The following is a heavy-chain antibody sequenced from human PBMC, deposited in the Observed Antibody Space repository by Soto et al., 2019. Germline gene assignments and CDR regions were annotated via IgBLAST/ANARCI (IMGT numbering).Heavy chain of an antibody. J-gene: IGHJ4*02. CDR2: INHSGST. Sequence: QVQLQQWGAGLLKPSETLSLTCAVYGGSFSGYYWSWIRQPPGKGLEWIGEINHSGSTNYNPSLKSRVTISVDTSKNQFSLKLSSVTAADTAVYYCARPRRTSIAARRVHFDYWGQGTLVTVSS. D-gene: IGHD6-6*01. CDR3: ARPRRTSIAARRVHFDY. CDR1: GGSFSGYY. V-gene: IGHV4-34*01.